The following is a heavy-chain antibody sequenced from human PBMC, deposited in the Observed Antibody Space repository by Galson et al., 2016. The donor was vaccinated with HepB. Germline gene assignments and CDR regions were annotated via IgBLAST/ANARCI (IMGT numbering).Heavy chain of an antibody. V-gene: IGHV3-48*02. CDR1: GFTFNTYG. D-gene: IGHD2/OR15-2a*01. CDR2: ISSSGDII. J-gene: IGHJ1*01. Sequence: SLRLSCAASGFTFNTYGMNWVRQAPGKGLEWISFISSSGDIIHYADSVKGRFTISRDNAKNALYLQMNSLRDEDMAVYYCARNPEVNIILQHWGQGTLVTVSS. CDR3: ARNPEVNIILQH.